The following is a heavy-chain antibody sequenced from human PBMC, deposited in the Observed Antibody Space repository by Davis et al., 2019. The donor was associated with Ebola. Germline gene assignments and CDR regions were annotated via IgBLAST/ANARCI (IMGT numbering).Heavy chain of an antibody. V-gene: IGHV4-39*01. CDR3: ARSQLYQAAAIDY. CDR2: ISYSGST. CDR1: GDSISSHPYY. Sequence: PSETLSLTCSVSGDSISSHPYYWGWIRQPPGKRLEWIGSISYSGSTYYNPSLKSRVTISVDTSKNQFSLMLKSVTAADTAVYYCARSQLYQAAAIDYWGQGTLVTVSS. J-gene: IGHJ4*02. D-gene: IGHD6-13*01.